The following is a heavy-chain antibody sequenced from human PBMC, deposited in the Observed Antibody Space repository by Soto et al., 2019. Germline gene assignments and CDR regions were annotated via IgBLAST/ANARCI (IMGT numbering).Heavy chain of an antibody. J-gene: IGHJ6*02. Sequence: TVSAGSISSSSYYWGWIRQPPGKGLEWIGSIYYSGSTYYNPSLKSRVTISVDTSKNQFSLKLSSVTAADTAVYYCARPWLNYYDHGMDVWGQGTTVTVSS. CDR3: ARPWLNYYDHGMDV. CDR2: IYYSGST. CDR1: AGSISSSSYY. D-gene: IGHD5-12*01. V-gene: IGHV4-39*01.